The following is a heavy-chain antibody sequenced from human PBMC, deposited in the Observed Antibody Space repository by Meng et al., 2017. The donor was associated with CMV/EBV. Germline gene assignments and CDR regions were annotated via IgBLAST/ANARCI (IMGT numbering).Heavy chain of an antibody. CDR3: ARFKYCSSTSCYLRNWFDP. V-gene: IGHV4-59*12. CDR2: IYYSGST. Sequence: SETLFLTCTVSGGSISSYYWSWIRQPPGKGLEWIGYIYYSGSTYYNPSLKSRVTISVDTSKNQFSLKLSSVTAADTAVYYCARFKYCSSTSCYLRNWFDPWGQGTLVTVSS. J-gene: IGHJ5*02. D-gene: IGHD2-2*01. CDR1: GGSISSYY.